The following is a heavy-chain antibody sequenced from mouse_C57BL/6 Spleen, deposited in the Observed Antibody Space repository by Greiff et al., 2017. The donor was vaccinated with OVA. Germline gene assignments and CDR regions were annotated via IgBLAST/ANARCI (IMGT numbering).Heavy chain of an antibody. D-gene: IGHD3-2*02. CDR3: ARAAQATLYAMDY. J-gene: IGHJ4*01. V-gene: IGHV1-39*01. CDR1: GYSFTDYN. CDR2: INPNYGTT. Sequence: VQLQQSGPELVKPGASVKISCKASGYSFTDYNMNWVKQSNGKSLEWIGVINPNYGTTSYNQKFKGKATLTVDQSSSTAYMQLNSLTSEYSAVDYCARAAQATLYAMDYWGQGTSVTVSS.